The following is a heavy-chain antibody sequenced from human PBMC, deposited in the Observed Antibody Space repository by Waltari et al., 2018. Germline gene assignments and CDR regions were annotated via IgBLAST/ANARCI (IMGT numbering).Heavy chain of an antibody. CDR3: AREDIVATKVFDD. CDR1: GYTFTAYY. CDR2: INCNTGDR. Sequence: QVQLVQSGAEVTKPGASVEVSCKPSGYTFTAYYMHWVRQAPGQGLEWMGWINCNTGDRDYAQKFRGRVTMTRETSLTTVYMEMNRLTSDDTAVYYCAREDIVATKVFDDWGHGTLVTVSS. D-gene: IGHD5-12*01. V-gene: IGHV1-2*02. J-gene: IGHJ4*01.